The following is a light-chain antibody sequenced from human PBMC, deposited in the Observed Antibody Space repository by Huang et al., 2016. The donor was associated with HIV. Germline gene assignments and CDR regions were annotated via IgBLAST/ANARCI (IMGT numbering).Light chain of an antibody. CDR3: QQRNNWPPWT. V-gene: IGKV3-11*01. J-gene: IGKJ1*01. CDR2: DAS. Sequence: EIVLTQSPATLSLSPGEGATLSCRASQSIGSDLAWYHQRPGQAPRLLIYDASIRAPGIPARFSGRGSGTDFTLTISSLEPEDFAVYYCQQRNNWPPWTFGQGTKVELK. CDR1: QSIGSD.